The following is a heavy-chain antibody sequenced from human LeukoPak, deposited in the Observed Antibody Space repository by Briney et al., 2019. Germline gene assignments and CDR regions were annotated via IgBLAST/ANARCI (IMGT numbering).Heavy chain of an antibody. Sequence: SGTLSLTCTVSGGSISSYYWSWIRQPPGKGLEWIGYIYYSGSTNYNPSLKSRVTISVDTSKNQFSLKLSSVTAADTAVYYCARVHYYDSSGYYEDYWGQGTLVTVSS. J-gene: IGHJ4*02. CDR1: GGSISSYY. CDR3: ARVHYYDSSGYYEDY. CDR2: IYYSGST. V-gene: IGHV4-59*12. D-gene: IGHD3-22*01.